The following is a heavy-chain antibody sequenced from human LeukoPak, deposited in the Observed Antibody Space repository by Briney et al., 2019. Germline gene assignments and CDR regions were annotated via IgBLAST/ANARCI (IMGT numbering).Heavy chain of an antibody. CDR3: ARGESSSWYYYYYYMDV. D-gene: IGHD6-13*01. J-gene: IGHJ6*03. CDR2: ISAYNGNT. CDR1: GYTFTGYG. V-gene: IGHV1-18*01. Sequence: ASVKVSCKASGYTFTGYGISWVRQAPGQGLEWMGWISAYNGNTNYAQKLQGRVTMTTDTSTSTAYMELRSLRSDDTAVYYCARGESSSWYYYYYYMDVWGKGTTVTVSS.